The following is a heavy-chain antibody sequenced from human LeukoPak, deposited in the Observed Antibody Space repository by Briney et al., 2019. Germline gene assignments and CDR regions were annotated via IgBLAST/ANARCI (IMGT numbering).Heavy chain of an antibody. Sequence: GGSLRLSCAASGFTVSSNYMSWVRQAPGKGLEWVSVIYGGGNTYYADSVKGRFAVSRDNSRNTLYLQMDSLRVEDTAVYYCASDPGIAKGMDVWGQGTTVTVSS. CDR1: GFTVSSNY. J-gene: IGHJ6*02. CDR2: IYGGGNT. D-gene: IGHD1-26*01. V-gene: IGHV3-66*01. CDR3: ASDPGIAKGMDV.